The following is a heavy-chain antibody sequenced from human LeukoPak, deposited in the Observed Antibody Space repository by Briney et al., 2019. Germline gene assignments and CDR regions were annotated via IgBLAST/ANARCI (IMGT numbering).Heavy chain of an antibody. CDR1: GDSISSSSYY. D-gene: IGHD4-17*01. Sequence: KPSETLSLTCTVSGDSISSSSYYCGWIRQPPGKGLEWIGSIYYSGSTYYNPSLKSRVTISVDTSKNQFSLKVSSVTAADTAVYYCARQMVAYGDYVMDYWGQGNLVTVSS. CDR2: IYYSGST. V-gene: IGHV4-39*01. CDR3: ARQMVAYGDYVMDY. J-gene: IGHJ4*02.